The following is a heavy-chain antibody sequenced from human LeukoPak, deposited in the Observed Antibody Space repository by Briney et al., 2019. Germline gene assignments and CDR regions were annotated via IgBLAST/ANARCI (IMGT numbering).Heavy chain of an antibody. CDR1: GFAFSSYS. V-gene: IGHV3-48*01. D-gene: IGHD1-26*01. CDR2: ISNSGSTI. J-gene: IGHJ4*02. Sequence: GGSLRLSCAASGFAFSSYSMNWVRQAPGKGLEWISYISNSGSTIYYADSVKGRFTISRDKAKNSLYLQMNSLRAEDTAVYYGARDRQRDSGTYTFDYWVQGTLVTVAS. CDR3: ARDRQRDSGTYTFDY.